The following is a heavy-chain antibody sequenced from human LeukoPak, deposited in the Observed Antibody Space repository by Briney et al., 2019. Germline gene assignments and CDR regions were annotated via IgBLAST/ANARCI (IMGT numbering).Heavy chain of an antibody. CDR1: GGSFSGYS. CDR3: ARAETDSSRNAFDT. V-gene: IGHV4-34*01. D-gene: IGHD6-19*01. Sequence: SETLSLTCAVYGGSFSGYSWSWIRQPPGKGLEWIGEINHSGSTNYNPSLKSRVTISVDTSKNQFSLKLSSVTAADTAVYYCARAETDSSRNAFDTWGQGTMVTVSS. J-gene: IGHJ3*02. CDR2: INHSGST.